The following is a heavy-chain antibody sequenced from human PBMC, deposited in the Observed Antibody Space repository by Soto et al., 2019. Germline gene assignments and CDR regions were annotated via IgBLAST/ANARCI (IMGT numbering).Heavy chain of an antibody. V-gene: IGHV1-3*01. J-gene: IGHJ4*02. CDR2: INAGNGNT. CDR1: GYTFTSYA. D-gene: IGHD4-17*01. Sequence: ASVKVSCKASGYTFTSYAMHWVRQAPGQRLEWMGWINAGNGNTKYSQKFQGRVTISRDNSNNTLYLQMNSLRPDDTAVYHCASPVGDFDPYFDYWGPGTLVTVSS. CDR3: ASPVGDFDPYFDY.